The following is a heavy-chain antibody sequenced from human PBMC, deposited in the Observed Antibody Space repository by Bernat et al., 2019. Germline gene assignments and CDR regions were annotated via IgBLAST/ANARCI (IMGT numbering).Heavy chain of an antibody. CDR2: IRSDGSST. V-gene: IGHV3-74*01. J-gene: IGHJ4*02. D-gene: IGHD2-21*01. Sequence: EVQLVESGGGLVQPGGSLRLSCAASGFTFSTYWMHWVRQAPGKGLEWVSGIRSDGSSTTYADSVKGRFTISRDNAKNTLYLQMNSLRAEDTAVYYCARDRCGGDSCQVYFDSWGQGTLVTVSS. CDR3: ARDRCGGDSCQVYFDS. CDR1: GFTFSTYW.